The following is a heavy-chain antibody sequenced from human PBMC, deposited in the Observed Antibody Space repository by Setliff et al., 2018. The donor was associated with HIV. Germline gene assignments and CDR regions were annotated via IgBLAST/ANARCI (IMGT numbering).Heavy chain of an antibody. D-gene: IGHD3-22*01. CDR2: IHYDERT. CDR3: ASRIYYYDSNNFLREEGFDP. V-gene: IGHV4-39*01. CDR1: GDSATNSRYY. Sequence: KPSETLSLTCTVSGDSATNSRYYWAWIRQPPGKGLEYIGSIHYDERTYYNPSLRSRVTISLDTSKNQFSLNRTSVTAADTAVYYCASRIYYYDSNNFLREEGFDPWGQGTLVTVSS. J-gene: IGHJ5*02.